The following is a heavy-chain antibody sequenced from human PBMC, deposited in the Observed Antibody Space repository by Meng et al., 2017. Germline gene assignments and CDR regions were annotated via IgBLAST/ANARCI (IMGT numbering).Heavy chain of an antibody. Sequence: LPQGGAGLLKPSETLSLTCAVYGGSFSGYYWSWIRQPPGKGLEWIGEINHSGSTNYNPSLKSRVTISVDTSKNQFSLKLSSVTAADTAVYYCARVPTYYYDSSGYYLFDYWGQGTLVTASS. J-gene: IGHJ4*02. CDR3: ARVPTYYYDSSGYYLFDY. CDR2: INHSGST. D-gene: IGHD3-22*01. CDR1: GGSFSGYY. V-gene: IGHV4-34*01.